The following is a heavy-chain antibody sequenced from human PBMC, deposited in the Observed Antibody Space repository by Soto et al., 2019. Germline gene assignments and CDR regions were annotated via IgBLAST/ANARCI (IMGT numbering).Heavy chain of an antibody. V-gene: IGHV1-18*01. CDR1: GYTFTSYG. CDR3: ARDDDYGLTTGWFDP. J-gene: IGHJ5*02. CDR2: ISAYNGNT. D-gene: IGHD4-17*01. Sequence: GASVKVSCKASGYTFTSYGISWVRQAPGQGLEWMGWISAYNGNTNYAQKLQGRVTMTTDTSTSTAYMELRSLRSDDTAVYYCARDDDYGLTTGWFDPWGQGTLVTVSS.